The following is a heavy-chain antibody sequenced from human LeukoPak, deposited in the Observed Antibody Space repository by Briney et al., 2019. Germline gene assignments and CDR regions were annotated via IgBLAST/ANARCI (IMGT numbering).Heavy chain of an antibody. J-gene: IGHJ3*02. D-gene: IGHD6-19*01. CDR1: GFTFSSYG. Sequence: PGGSLRLSCAASGFTFSSYGMHWVRQAPGKGLEWVAVISYDGSNKYYADSVKGRFTISRDNSENTLYLQMNSLRAEDTAVYYCANLAVDAFDIWGQGTMVTVSS. CDR3: ANLAVDAFDI. V-gene: IGHV3-30*18. CDR2: ISYDGSNK.